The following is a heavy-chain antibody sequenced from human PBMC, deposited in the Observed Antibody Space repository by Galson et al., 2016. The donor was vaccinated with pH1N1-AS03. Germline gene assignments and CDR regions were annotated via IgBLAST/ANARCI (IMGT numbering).Heavy chain of an antibody. V-gene: IGHV6-1*01. CDR2: TYYRSRWYN. D-gene: IGHD1-26*01. J-gene: IGHJ4*02. CDR1: GDSVSSNTAA. CDR3: ARDHLGAGPAFYS. Sequence: CAISGDSVSSNTAAWNWIRQSPSRGLEWLGRTYYRSRWYNDYAVFVTSRITITPDTSKNQFSLQLKFVTPEDTAIYYRARDHLGAGPAFYSWGQGTLVTVSS.